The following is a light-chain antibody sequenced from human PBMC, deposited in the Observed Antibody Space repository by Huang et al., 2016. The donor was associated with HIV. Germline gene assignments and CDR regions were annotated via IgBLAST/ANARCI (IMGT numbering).Light chain of an antibody. CDR1: QDIRNY. V-gene: IGKV1-33*01. CDR3: QHYDSVPPLT. CDR2: DAS. Sequence: DIQMTQSPSSLSASVVDRVTITCQASQDIRNYLNWYQQNPGKAPKRLIYDASNLKTGVPSRFSGSGSGTDFTFTISSLQLEDVGTYYCQHYDSVPPLTFGGGTKVEIK. J-gene: IGKJ4*01.